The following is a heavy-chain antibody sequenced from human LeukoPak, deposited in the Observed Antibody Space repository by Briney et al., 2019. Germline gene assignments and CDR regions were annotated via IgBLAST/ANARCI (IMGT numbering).Heavy chain of an antibody. V-gene: IGHV3-48*01. CDR2: ISSSSSTI. Sequence: GGSLRLSCAASGFPFSSYAMNWVRQAPGKGLEWVSYISSSSSTIYYADSVKGRFTISRDNAKNSLYLQMNSLRAEDTAVYYCARDRGILTGYAPDDAFDIWGQGTMVTVSS. CDR3: ARDRGILTGYAPDDAFDI. J-gene: IGHJ3*02. CDR1: GFPFSSYA. D-gene: IGHD3-9*01.